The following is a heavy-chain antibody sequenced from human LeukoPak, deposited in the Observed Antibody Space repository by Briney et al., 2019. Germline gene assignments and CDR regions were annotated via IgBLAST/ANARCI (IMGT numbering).Heavy chain of an antibody. CDR2: ISSSSSYI. CDR1: GFTFSSYS. Sequence: GGSLRLSCAASGFTFSSYSVNWVRQAPGKGLEWVSSISSSSSYIYYADSVKGRFTISRDNAKNSLYLQMNSLRAEDTAVYYCAKIGGYNYGYEDFWGQGTLVTVSS. J-gene: IGHJ4*02. V-gene: IGHV3-21*04. D-gene: IGHD5-18*01. CDR3: AKIGGYNYGYEDF.